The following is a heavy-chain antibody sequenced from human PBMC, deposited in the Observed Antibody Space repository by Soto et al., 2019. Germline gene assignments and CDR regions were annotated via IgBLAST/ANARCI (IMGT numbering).Heavy chain of an antibody. CDR2: VSIGGST. V-gene: IGHV3-23*01. J-gene: IGHJ4*02. Sequence: LRLSCAASGFTFSSYAMGWVRQGPGKGLEWVAVVSIGGSTHYADSVRGRFTISRDNSKNTLSLQMNSLTAEGTAVYFCAKRRGAGGHFDYWGQGALVTVSS. CDR3: AKRRGAGGHFDY. CDR1: GFTFSSYA. D-gene: IGHD2-15*01.